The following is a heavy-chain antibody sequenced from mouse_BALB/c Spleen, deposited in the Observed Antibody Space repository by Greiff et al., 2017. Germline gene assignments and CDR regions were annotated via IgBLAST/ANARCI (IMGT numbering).Heavy chain of an antibody. D-gene: IGHD2-3*01. CDR2: IHPGSGST. J-gene: IGHJ2*01. CDR3: TRWLLSPFYYFDY. CDR1: GYTFTDYE. V-gene: IGHV1-15*01. Sequence: VQLQQSGAELVRPGASVKLSCKASGYTFTDYEMHWVKQTPVHGLEWIGAIHPGSGSTAYNQKFKGKATLTADKSSSTAYMELSSLTSEDSAVYYCTRWLLSPFYYFDYWGQGTTLTVSS.